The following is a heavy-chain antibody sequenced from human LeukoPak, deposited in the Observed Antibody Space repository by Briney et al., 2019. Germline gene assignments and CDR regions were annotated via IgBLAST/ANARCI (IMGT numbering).Heavy chain of an antibody. J-gene: IGHJ4*02. CDR1: GFTFSNYA. D-gene: IGHD6-13*01. CDR3: AEDAKYSTSWYYFDY. CDR2: ITGSGSST. Sequence: GGSLRLSCAASGFTFSNYAMTWVRQAPGKGLEWVSAITGSGSSTYYADSVKGRFTISRDNSKNTLYLQMNSLRAEDTAVYYCAEDAKYSTSWYYFDYWGQGTLVTVSS. V-gene: IGHV3-23*01.